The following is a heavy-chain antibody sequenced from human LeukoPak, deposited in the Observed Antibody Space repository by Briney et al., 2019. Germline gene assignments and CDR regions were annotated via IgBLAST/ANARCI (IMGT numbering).Heavy chain of an antibody. CDR1: GYTFTSYN. V-gene: IGHV1-46*01. CDR2: IKPSGDNT. Sequence: ASVKISCKTSGYTFTSYNLHWVRQAPGQRLEWMGIIKPSGDNTHYAQKFQGRFTMTSDTSTSSVYMELSSLRSEDTAVYYCARDGLDCTNGVCYNYYMDVWGKGTTVTVSS. J-gene: IGHJ6*03. CDR3: ARDGLDCTNGVCYNYYMDV. D-gene: IGHD2-8*01.